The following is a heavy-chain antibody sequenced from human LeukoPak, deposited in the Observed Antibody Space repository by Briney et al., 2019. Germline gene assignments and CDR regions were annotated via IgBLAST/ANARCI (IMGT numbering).Heavy chain of an antibody. V-gene: IGHV4-59*01. CDR3: ARGGSSLDS. Sequence: PSETLSLTCTVSGAYINGYFWKWLRQPPGKGREWIGNIYYSGNANYNPSLYNPSLKSRLTILVDTSKNQFSLKLSSVAAVDTAVYYCARGGSSLDSWGQGTLVTVSS. D-gene: IGHD6-13*01. CDR2: IYYSGNA. CDR1: GAYINGYF. J-gene: IGHJ4*02.